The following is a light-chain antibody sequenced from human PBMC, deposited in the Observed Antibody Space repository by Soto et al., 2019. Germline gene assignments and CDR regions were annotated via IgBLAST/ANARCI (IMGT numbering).Light chain of an antibody. CDR3: QQLRMYPST. CDR2: AAS. V-gene: IGKV1-9*01. J-gene: IGKJ4*01. Sequence: IQWTQSPSSLSASVGDRVTRTCRASQDIAIYLAWYKQKPGEAPKXXIYAASTLYGGVPSRFRGRGSGTDFALTITSLQAEDFETYYCQQLRMYPSTFGGGTKVDI. CDR1: QDIAIY.